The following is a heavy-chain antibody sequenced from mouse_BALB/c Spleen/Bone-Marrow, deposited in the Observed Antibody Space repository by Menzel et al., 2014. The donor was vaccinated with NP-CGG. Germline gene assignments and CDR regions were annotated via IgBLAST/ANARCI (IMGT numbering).Heavy chain of an antibody. D-gene: IGHD2-3*01. Sequence: VQLQQSGPELVKPGASVKISCKASGYAFSSSWVNWVKQRPGQGLEWIGRIYPGDGDINYNGKFKGKATLTADKSSSTAYMQLSSLTSVDSAVYFCARSDGYRVTDYWGQGTSVTVSS. CDR2: IYPGDGDI. J-gene: IGHJ4*01. V-gene: IGHV1-82*01. CDR3: ARSDGYRVTDY. CDR1: GYAFSSSW.